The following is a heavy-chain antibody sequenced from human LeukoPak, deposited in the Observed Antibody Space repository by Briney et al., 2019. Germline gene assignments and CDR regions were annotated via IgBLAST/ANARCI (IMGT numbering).Heavy chain of an antibody. J-gene: IGHJ4*02. CDR1: GFTFRSYC. CDR2: IRYNGSNK. V-gene: IGHV3-30*02. CDR3: AKLDTVLIAVAPLDY. D-gene: IGHD6-19*01. Sequence: GGPQRLLCAASGFTFRSYCTQWARQAPGKGLEGVAFIRYNGSNKYYADSVNGRFNIYRDNSKNTLYLQMNSLRAEDTAVYYCAKLDTVLIAVAPLDYWGQGTLVTVSS.